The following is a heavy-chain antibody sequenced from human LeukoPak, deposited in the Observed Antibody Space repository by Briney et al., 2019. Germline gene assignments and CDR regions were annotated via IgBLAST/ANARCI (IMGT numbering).Heavy chain of an antibody. CDR1: GFTFSDYA. V-gene: IGHV3-64*01. CDR3: VRGRGGYYDF. J-gene: IGHJ4*02. Sequence: GGSLRLSCAASGFTFSDYAMHWVRQAPGKGLEYVSAIKSNGGSTYYASSVTGRFTISRDNSKNTLCLQMGSLRAEDMAVYYCVRGRGGYYDFWGQGTLVTVSS. CDR2: IKSNGGST. D-gene: IGHD3-10*01.